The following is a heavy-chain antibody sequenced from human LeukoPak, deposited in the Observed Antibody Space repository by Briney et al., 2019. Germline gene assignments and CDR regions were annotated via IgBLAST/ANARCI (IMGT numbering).Heavy chain of an antibody. CDR2: VNPNNGNT. J-gene: IGHJ5*02. V-gene: IGHV1-8*01. Sequence: GAPVKVSCKASGYTFTKNNINWVRQATGQGLEWMGWVNPNNGNTVYAQKFQSRVAFTSDISIDTVYMELSSLRSEDTAVYYCARADTYGGPDWFDPWGQGTPVIVSS. CDR3: ARADTYGGPDWFDP. D-gene: IGHD4/OR15-4a*01. CDR1: GYTFTKNN.